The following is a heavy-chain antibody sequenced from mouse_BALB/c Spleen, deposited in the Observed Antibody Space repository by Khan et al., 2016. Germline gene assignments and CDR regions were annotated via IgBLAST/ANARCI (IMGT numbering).Heavy chain of an antibody. CDR2: ISYDGSN. D-gene: IGHD2-12*01. Sequence: EVQLQESGPGLVKPSQSLSLTCSVTGYSITSGYYWNWIRQFPGNNLEWMGYISYDGSNNYNPSLKNRISIARDTSKNQFFLNLNSVTTEDTATYYGARLRRVYAMDYWGQGTSVTVSS. V-gene: IGHV3-6*02. J-gene: IGHJ4*01. CDR1: GYSITSGYY. CDR3: ARLRRVYAMDY.